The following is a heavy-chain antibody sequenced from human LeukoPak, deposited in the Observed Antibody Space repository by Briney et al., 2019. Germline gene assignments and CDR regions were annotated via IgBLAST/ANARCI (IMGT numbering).Heavy chain of an antibody. D-gene: IGHD2-2*01. Sequence: EASVKVSCKASGGTFSSYAISWVRQAPGQGLEWMGRIIPMFGTPNYAQKFQGRVTITADESTSTTYMELSSLRSEDTAVYYCARGTQCSTSCYFFDYWGQGTLVTVSS. CDR3: ARGTQCSTSCYFFDY. CDR1: GGTFSSYA. CDR2: IIPMFGTP. J-gene: IGHJ4*02. V-gene: IGHV1-69*13.